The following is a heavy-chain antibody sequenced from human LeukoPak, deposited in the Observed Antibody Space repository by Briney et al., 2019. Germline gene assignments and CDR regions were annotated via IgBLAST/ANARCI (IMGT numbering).Heavy chain of an antibody. V-gene: IGHV3-33*01. CDR2: IWYDGSQK. CDR1: GFTFGNYG. D-gene: IGHD2-2*01. CDR3: ARPYCSSSNCPGWFDP. Sequence: GGSLRLSCAASGFTFGNYGMHWVRQAPGKGLEWVAVIWYDGSQKYYADSVKGRFTISRDNSKNTLYLQMNSLRAGDTAVYYCARPYCSSSNCPGWFDPWGQGTLVTVSP. J-gene: IGHJ5*02.